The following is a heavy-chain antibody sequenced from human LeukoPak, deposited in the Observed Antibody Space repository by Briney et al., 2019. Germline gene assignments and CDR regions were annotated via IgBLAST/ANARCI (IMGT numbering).Heavy chain of an antibody. J-gene: IGHJ6*02. Sequence: GGSLRLSCAASGLTFSSYWMHWVRQAPGKGLVWVSRINSDGSRTDYADSVKGRFTISRDNAKNTLYLQMNGLRVEDTAVYYCVREETTVSHYGMDVWGQGTTVTVSS. CDR3: VREETTVSHYGMDV. CDR1: GLTFSSYW. V-gene: IGHV3-74*01. CDR2: INSDGSRT. D-gene: IGHD4-17*01.